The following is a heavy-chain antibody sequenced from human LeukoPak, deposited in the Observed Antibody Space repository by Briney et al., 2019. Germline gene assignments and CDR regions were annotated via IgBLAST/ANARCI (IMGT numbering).Heavy chain of an antibody. CDR2: ISFGRSSI. CDR1: GFTFSSFI. V-gene: IGHV3-48*02. CDR3: ARVNKYYADP. D-gene: IGHD2/OR15-2a*01. J-gene: IGHJ5*02. Sequence: SGGSLRLSCAGSGFTFSSFIMNWVRQAPGKGLEWVSYISFGRSSIHYADSVKGRFTISRDNAKNSLYLQMNSLRDEDTAVYYCARVNKYYADPWGQGTLVTVSS.